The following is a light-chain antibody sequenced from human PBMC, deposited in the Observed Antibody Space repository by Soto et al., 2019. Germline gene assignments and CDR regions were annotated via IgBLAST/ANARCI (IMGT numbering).Light chain of an antibody. V-gene: IGLV2-14*03. J-gene: IGLJ2*01. CDR2: AIR. CDR3: GSYSSSDTLV. CDR1: SSDFGGNNF. Sequence: QSALTQPASVSGSPGQSITISCSGTSSDFGGNNFVSWYQQHPGRATILMIYAIRNRPSGVSNRFSGTKSANTASLVISGLQAEDEADYYCGSYSSSDTLVFGGGTKLTVL.